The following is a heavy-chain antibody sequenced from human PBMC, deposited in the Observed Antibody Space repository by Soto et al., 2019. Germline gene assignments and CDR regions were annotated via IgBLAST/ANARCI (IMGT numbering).Heavy chain of an antibody. V-gene: IGHV3-7*03. CDR3: ARDRYDTI. J-gene: IGHJ3*02. Sequence: GGSLRLSCAASGFTFSNYWMSWVRQAPGKGLEWVANIKQDGTEKYYVDSVKGRFTISRDNAKNSMYLQMSSLRAEDTAVYYCARDRYDTIWGQGTMVTVS. D-gene: IGHD3-9*01. CDR2: IKQDGTEK. CDR1: GFTFSNYW.